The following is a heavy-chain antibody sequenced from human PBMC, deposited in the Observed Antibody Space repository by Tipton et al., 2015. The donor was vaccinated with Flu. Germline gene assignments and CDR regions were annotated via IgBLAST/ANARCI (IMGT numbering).Heavy chain of an antibody. Sequence: TLSLTCTVSGASTSTGGYYWGFVRQLPGKGLEWVGYIYYDGSAFYNPSLKSRLIISLDKSKNQFLLKVTSMTAADTAMYFCARAVVGHSSPSDFWGQGTLVTVAS. CDR1: GASTSTGGYY. V-gene: IGHV4-31*03. D-gene: IGHD4-23*01. CDR3: ARAVVGHSSPSDF. CDR2: IYYDGSA. J-gene: IGHJ4*02.